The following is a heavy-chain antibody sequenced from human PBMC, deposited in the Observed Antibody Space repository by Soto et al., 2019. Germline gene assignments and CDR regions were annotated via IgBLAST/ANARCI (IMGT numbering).Heavy chain of an antibody. J-gene: IGHJ6*02. D-gene: IGHD4-17*01. CDR1: GSSLTNGRMG. V-gene: IGHV2-26*01. CDR3: ARMDGDYNYYGLDV. CDR2: FFSDAER. Sequence: SGPTLVNLTETLTLTCSVSGSSLTNGRMGVSWIRQPPGKALEWLAHFFSDAERSYSTSMQSRLNMYKDSSGSQVVLTMTNMAPADTATYYCARMDGDYNYYGLDVWGHGIAVTVSS.